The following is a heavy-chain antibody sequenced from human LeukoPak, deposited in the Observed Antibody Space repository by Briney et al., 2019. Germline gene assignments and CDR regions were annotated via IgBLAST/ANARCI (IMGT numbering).Heavy chain of an antibody. CDR3: AKLFGVVTYPDYFDY. D-gene: IGHD3-3*01. V-gene: IGHV3-23*01. J-gene: IGHJ4*02. CDR1: GFTFSSYA. Sequence: HPGGSLRLSCAASGFTFSSYAMSWVRQAPGKGLEWASAISGSGGSTYYADSVKGRFTISRDNSKNTLYLQMNSLRAEDTAVYYCAKLFGVVTYPDYFDYWGQGTLVTVSS. CDR2: ISGSGGST.